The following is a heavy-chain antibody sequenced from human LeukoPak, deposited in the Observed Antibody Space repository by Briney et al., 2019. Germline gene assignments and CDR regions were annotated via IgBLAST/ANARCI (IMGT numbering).Heavy chain of an antibody. CDR2: INPNNGDT. CDR3: ATHCSGAACFDY. J-gene: IGHJ4*02. D-gene: IGHD2-15*01. CDR1: GYTFIDYS. Sequence: ASVKVACKASGYTFIDYSIHWVRQAPGQGLEWMGEINPNNGDTNFAPEFQGRVTMTRDTSITTAFMELSSLRYADTAIYYCATHCSGAACFDYWGQGTLLTVSS. V-gene: IGHV1-2*02.